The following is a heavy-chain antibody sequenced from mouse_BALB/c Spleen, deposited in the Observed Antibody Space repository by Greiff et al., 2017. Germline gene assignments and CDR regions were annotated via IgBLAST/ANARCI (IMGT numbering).Heavy chain of an antibody. V-gene: IGHV2-6-7*01. Sequence: VKLMESGPGLVAPSQSLSITCTVSGFSLTGYGVNWVRQPPGKGLEWLGMIWGDGSTDYNSALKSRLSISKDNSKSQVFLKMNSLQTDDTARYYCARERTRGATRYAMDYWGQGTSVTVSS. J-gene: IGHJ4*01. CDR1: GFSLTGYG. D-gene: IGHD3-1*01. CDR3: ARERTRGATRYAMDY. CDR2: IWGDGST.